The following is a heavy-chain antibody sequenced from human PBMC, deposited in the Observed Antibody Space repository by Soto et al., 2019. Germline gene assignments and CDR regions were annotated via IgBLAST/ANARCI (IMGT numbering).Heavy chain of an antibody. V-gene: IGHV3-23*01. J-gene: IGHJ4*02. CDR3: AKDPGIIAVAPYWDY. D-gene: IGHD6-19*01. CDR2: ISGSGGST. Sequence: HPGGSLRLSCAASGFTFSSYAMSWVRQAPGKGLEWVSAISGSGGSTYYADSVKGRFTISRDNSKNTLYLQMDSLRAEDTAVYYCAKDPGIIAVAPYWDYWGQGTLVTVSS. CDR1: GFTFSSYA.